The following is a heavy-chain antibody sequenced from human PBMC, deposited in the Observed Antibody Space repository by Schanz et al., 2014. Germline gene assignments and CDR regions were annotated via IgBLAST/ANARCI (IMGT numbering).Heavy chain of an antibody. Sequence: VQLVESGGGVVQPGRSLRLSCATSGFTFSSYGMNWVRQSPGKGLEWVAFLSFDSRHIYYADSVKGRFTISRDNAKNSLYLEMTSLRGEDTAVYYCARENLNWEAFDIWGQGTVVTVSS. D-gene: IGHD7-27*01. CDR2: LSFDSRHI. J-gene: IGHJ3*02. V-gene: IGHV3-21*04. CDR1: GFTFSSYG. CDR3: ARENLNWEAFDI.